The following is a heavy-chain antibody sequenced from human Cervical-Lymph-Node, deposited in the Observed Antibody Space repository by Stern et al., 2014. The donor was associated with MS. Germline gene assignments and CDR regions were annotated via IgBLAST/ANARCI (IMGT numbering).Heavy chain of an antibody. J-gene: IGHJ3*02. D-gene: IGHD1-14*01. CDR3: VRAGPPLQDAFDI. V-gene: IGHV3-72*01. Sequence: EVQLVESGGGLVQPGGSLRLSCAASGFTFSDHYMDWVRQAPGKGLEWLGRARKKGNSYTTEYAPSVKGKFTISRDDSKNSLYLQMKSLTTEDTAVYYCVRAGPPLQDAFDIWGRGTMVTVSS. CDR1: GFTFSDHY. CDR2: ARKKGNSYTT.